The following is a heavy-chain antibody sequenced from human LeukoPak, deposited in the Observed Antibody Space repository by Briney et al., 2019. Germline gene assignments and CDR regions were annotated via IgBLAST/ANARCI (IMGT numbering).Heavy chain of an antibody. Sequence: GGSLRLSCAASGFTFSSYGMHWVRQAPGKGLEWVAVISYDGSNKYYADSVKGRFTFSRDNSKNTLYLQMNTLRAEDTAVYYCARDGRWGGGSDFDYWGQGTLVTVSS. CDR1: GFTFSSYG. CDR3: ARDGRWGGGSDFDY. CDR2: ISYDGSNK. D-gene: IGHD1-26*01. V-gene: IGHV3-30*03. J-gene: IGHJ4*02.